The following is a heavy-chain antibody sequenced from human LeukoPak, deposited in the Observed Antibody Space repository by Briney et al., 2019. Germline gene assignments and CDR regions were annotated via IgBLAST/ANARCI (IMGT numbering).Heavy chain of an antibody. D-gene: IGHD6-13*01. Sequence: GGSLRLSCAASGFTFDDYAMHWVRHAPGKGLEWVSGISWNSGSMGYADSVKGRFTISRDNAKNTLYLQMNSLRAEDTAVYYCAKEGYEAAAGTIDYWGQGTLVTVSS. CDR2: ISWNSGSM. CDR1: GFTFDDYA. J-gene: IGHJ4*02. CDR3: AKEGYEAAAGTIDY. V-gene: IGHV3-9*01.